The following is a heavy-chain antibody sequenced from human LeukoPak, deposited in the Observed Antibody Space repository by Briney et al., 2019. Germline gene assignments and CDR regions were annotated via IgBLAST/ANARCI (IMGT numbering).Heavy chain of an antibody. Sequence: PSETLSLTCTVSGGPISSYYWSWIRQPPGKGLEWIGYIYTSGSTNYNPSLKSRVTISVDTSKNQFSLKLSSVTAADTAVYYCARSYSSSSYFDYWGQGTLVTVSS. V-gene: IGHV4-4*09. J-gene: IGHJ4*02. CDR3: ARSYSSSSYFDY. CDR2: IYTSGST. D-gene: IGHD6-6*01. CDR1: GGPISSYY.